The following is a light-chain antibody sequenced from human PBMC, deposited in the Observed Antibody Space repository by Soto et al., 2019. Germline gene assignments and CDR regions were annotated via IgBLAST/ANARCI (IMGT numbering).Light chain of an antibody. CDR2: DVN. V-gene: IGLV2-11*01. CDR3: CSYVDTDTWV. Sequence: QSVLTQPRSVSGSLGQSVTISCTGTSSDVGGYNYVSWYQQHPGKAPKLMIYDVNKRPSGVPDRFSGSKSGNTASLTISGLQAADEADYYCCSYVDTDTWVFGGGTKVTVL. J-gene: IGLJ3*02. CDR1: SSDVGGYNY.